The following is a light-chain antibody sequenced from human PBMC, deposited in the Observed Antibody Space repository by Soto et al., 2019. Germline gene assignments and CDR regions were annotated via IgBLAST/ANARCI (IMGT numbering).Light chain of an antibody. CDR1: SSDVGGYNY. CDR2: DVS. Sequence: QSALTQPASVSGSPGQSITISCTGTSSDVGGYNYVSWYQQHPGKAPKLMIYDVSNRPSGVSNRFSGSKSGTTASLTISGLQAEDEADYYCSSYRSSSTPYVFGTGTKLTVL. V-gene: IGLV2-14*01. CDR3: SSYRSSSTPYV. J-gene: IGLJ1*01.